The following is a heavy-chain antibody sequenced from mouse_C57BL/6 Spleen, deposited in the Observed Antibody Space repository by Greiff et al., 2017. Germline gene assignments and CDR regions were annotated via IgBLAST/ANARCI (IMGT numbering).Heavy chain of an antibody. Sequence: VQLKQSGPELVKPGASVKISCKASGYSFTGYYMNWVKQSPEKSLEWIGEINPSTGGTTYNQKFKAKATLTVDKSSSTAYMQLKSLTSEDSAVYYCARAEGFAYWGQGTLVTVSA. CDR2: INPSTGGT. CDR1: GYSFTGYY. J-gene: IGHJ3*01. CDR3: ARAEGFAY. V-gene: IGHV1-42*01.